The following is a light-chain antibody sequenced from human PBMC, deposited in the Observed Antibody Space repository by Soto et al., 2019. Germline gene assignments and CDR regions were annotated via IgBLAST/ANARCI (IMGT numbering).Light chain of an antibody. CDR1: SNDVGGYNY. V-gene: IGLV2-14*01. CDR2: EVS. J-gene: IGLJ1*01. CDR3: QSYDSSLSGSV. Sequence: QSVLTQPASVSGSPGQSITISCTGTSNDVGGYNYVSWYQQHLGKAPKLVIYEVSNRPSGISNRFSGSKSGNTASLTISGLQAEDEADYYCQSYDSSLSGSVFGTGTKVTVL.